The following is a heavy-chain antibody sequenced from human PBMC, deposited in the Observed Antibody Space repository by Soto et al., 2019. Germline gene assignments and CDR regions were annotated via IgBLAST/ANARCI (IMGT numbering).Heavy chain of an antibody. J-gene: IGHJ5*02. Sequence: QVQLVQSGAEVKKTGASVKVSCKASGYTFTSYEINWVRQATGQGFENLGWMNPNSGNTGYVEEFKGHDTMTRDTSMSKAYLELSSLRSEDTAVYYCARGTKYGDYSRWFNHWGPGTLVTVSS. D-gene: IGHD4-17*01. CDR1: GYTFTSYE. CDR3: ARGTKYGDYSRWFNH. V-gene: IGHV1-8*01. CDR2: MNPNSGNT.